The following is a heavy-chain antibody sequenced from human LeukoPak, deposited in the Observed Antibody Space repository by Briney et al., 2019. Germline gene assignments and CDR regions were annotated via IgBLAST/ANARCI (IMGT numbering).Heavy chain of an antibody. CDR1: GFTLSSYA. Sequence: PGGSLRLSCAASGFTLSSYAMSWVRQAPGRGLEWVPGISGSGGSTYYADSVRGRFTISRDNFQNTLYLQMNSLRAEDTAVYYCATAWNGWYFDYWGQGTLVTVSS. D-gene: IGHD1-1*01. CDR2: ISGSGGST. CDR3: ATAWNGWYFDY. J-gene: IGHJ4*02. V-gene: IGHV3-23*01.